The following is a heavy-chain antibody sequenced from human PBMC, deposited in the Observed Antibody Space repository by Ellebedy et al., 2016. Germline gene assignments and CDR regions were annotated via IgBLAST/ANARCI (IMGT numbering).Heavy chain of an antibody. Sequence: LRLSXTVSGDSMTSGASFWSWIRQPPGKGLEWIGLIYYSETTDYNPSLGSRVSISVDTSKMQFSLKLNSVTSADTAVYYCTRCSYYSHRSGFGKDFDHWGQGTLVTVSS. V-gene: IGHV4-30-4*08. CDR1: GDSMTSGASF. CDR2: IYYSETT. J-gene: IGHJ4*02. D-gene: IGHD3-22*01. CDR3: TRCSYYSHRSGFGKDFDH.